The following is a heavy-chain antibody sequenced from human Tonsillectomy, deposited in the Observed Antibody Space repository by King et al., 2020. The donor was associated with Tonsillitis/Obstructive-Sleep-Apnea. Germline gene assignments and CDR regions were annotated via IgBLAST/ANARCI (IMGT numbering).Heavy chain of an antibody. CDR2: IWYDGSNK. J-gene: IGHJ4*02. V-gene: IGHV3-33*01. Sequence: VQLVESGGGVVQPGRSLRLSCAASGFTFSSYGMHWVRQAPGKGLEWVAVIWYDGSNKYYADSVKGRFTISRDNSKNTLYLQMNSLRAEDTAVYYCARGLPYCSSTSCPLDYWGQGPLVTVSS. D-gene: IGHD2-2*01. CDR1: GFTFSSYG. CDR3: ARGLPYCSSTSCPLDY.